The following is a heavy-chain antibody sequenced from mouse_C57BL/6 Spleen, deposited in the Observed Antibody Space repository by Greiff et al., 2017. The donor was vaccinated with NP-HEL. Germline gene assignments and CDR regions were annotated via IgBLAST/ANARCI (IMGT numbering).Heavy chain of an antibody. CDR3: ARGRYYGSSYYFDY. J-gene: IGHJ2*01. CDR2: IDPSDSYT. Sequence: QVQLQQPGAELVKPGASVKLSCKASGYTFTSYWMQWVKQRPGQGLEWIGEIDPSDSYTNYNQKFKGKATLTVDTSSSTAYLQLSSLTSEDSVVYYCARGRYYGSSYYFDYWGQGTTLTVSS. D-gene: IGHD1-1*01. V-gene: IGHV1-50*01. CDR1: GYTFTSYW.